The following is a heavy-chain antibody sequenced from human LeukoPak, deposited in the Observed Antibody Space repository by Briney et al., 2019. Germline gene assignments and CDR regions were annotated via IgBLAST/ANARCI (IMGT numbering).Heavy chain of an antibody. V-gene: IGHV3-23*01. CDR3: AKALPAYCGGDCYLDY. D-gene: IGHD2-21*02. Sequence: GGSLRLSCAASGFTFSSYGMHWVRQAPGKGLEWVSAISGSGGSTYYADSVKGRFTISRDNSKNTLYLQMNSLRAEDTAVYYCAKALPAYCGGDCYLDYWGQGTLVTVSS. CDR1: GFTFSSYG. CDR2: ISGSGGST. J-gene: IGHJ4*02.